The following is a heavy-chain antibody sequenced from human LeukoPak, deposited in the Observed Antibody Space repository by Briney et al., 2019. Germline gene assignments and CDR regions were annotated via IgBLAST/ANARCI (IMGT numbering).Heavy chain of an antibody. V-gene: IGHV3-30*04. J-gene: IGHJ3*01. Sequence: GGSLRLSCAASGFTFSSYAMHWVRQAPGKGLEWLAVISSDGSNKYHADSVKGRFTISRDNSKNTLYLQMNSLRAEDTAVYYCARCGYSYGLMNAFGFWGQGTMVTVSS. D-gene: IGHD5-18*01. CDR1: GFTFSSYA. CDR2: ISSDGSNK. CDR3: ARCGYSYGLMNAFGF.